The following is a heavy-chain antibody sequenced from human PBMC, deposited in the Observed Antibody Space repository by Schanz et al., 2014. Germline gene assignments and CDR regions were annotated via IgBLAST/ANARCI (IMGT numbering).Heavy chain of an antibody. CDR2: ISASGGTT. CDR3: AKYRGYYRVSGSYRELEY. J-gene: IGHJ4*02. D-gene: IGHD3-10*01. CDR1: GFTFSAYA. Sequence: EVQLLESGGGLVQPGGSLRLSCAASGFTFSAYAMTWVRQIPGKGLEWVSAISASGGTTYYADSVKGRFTISRDNSKNTVYLQMNRQRAEDTAVYYCAKYRGYYRVSGSYRELEYWGQGTLVTVSS. V-gene: IGHV3-23*01.